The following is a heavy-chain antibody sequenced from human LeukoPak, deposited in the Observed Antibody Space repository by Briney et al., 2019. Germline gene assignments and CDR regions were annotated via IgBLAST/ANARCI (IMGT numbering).Heavy chain of an antibody. CDR3: ARGKTMVYCGGDCYRFDN. J-gene: IGHJ4*02. Sequence: ASVKVSCKASGYTFSGYYMHWVRQAPGQGLEWVGWINPNSGGANYAQKFQGRVTMTRDTSISTAYMELSRLLSGDTAVYYCARGKTMVYCGGDCYRFDNWGQGTLVTVSS. V-gene: IGHV1-2*02. CDR2: INPNSGGA. D-gene: IGHD2-21*02. CDR1: GYTFSGYY.